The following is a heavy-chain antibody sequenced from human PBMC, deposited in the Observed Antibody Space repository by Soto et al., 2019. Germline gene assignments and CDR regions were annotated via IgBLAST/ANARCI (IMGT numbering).Heavy chain of an antibody. J-gene: IGHJ6*02. D-gene: IGHD5-18*01. Sequence: PGESRKISCKGSGYSFTSYWISWVRQMPGKGLEWMGRIDPSDSYTNYSPSFQGHVTISADKSISTAYLQWSSLKASDTAMYYCARHTGGDYYYYGMDVWGQGTTVTVSS. CDR2: IDPSDSYT. V-gene: IGHV5-10-1*01. CDR1: GYSFTSYW. CDR3: ARHTGGDYYYYGMDV.